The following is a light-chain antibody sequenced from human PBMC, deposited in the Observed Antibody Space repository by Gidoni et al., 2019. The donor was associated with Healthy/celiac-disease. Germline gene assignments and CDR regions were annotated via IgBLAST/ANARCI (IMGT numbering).Light chain of an antibody. J-gene: IGKJ1*01. Sequence: IQMTQSPSTLSASVGDRVTITCRSSQSISSWLAWYQQKPGKAPKLLIYKASSLESGVTSRFSGSGSGTEFPLTISSLQPDDFATYYCQQYRTFGQXTKVEIK. V-gene: IGKV1-5*03. CDR3: QQYRT. CDR1: QSISSW. CDR2: KAS.